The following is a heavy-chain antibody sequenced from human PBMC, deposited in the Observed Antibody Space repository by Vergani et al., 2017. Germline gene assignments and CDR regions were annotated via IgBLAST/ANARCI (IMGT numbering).Heavy chain of an antibody. CDR1: GFSLSTSGVG. V-gene: IGHV2-5*01. J-gene: IGHJ3*02. Sequence: QVTLKESGPTLVKPTQTLTLTCTFSGFSLSTSGVGVGWIRQPPGKALEWLALIYWNDDKRYSPSLKSRLTITKDTSKTQVVLTMTNMDPVDTATYYCAHSSEVPAAMRAFDIWGQGTMVTVSS. CDR2: IYWNDDK. CDR3: AHSSEVPAAMRAFDI. D-gene: IGHD2-2*01.